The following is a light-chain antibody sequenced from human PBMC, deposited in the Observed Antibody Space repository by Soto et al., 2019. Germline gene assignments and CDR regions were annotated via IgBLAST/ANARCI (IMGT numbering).Light chain of an antibody. V-gene: IGKV1-9*01. J-gene: IGKJ4*01. CDR3: KQSSAFPLT. CDR1: QGISSS. Sequence: IQLTQSPSSLSASVGDRVTITCRASQGISSSLAWYQQQPGKAPKLLIYAASTLQSGVPSRFSGSGSGTDFTLTISSLQPEDFATYFCKQSSAFPLTFGGGTKVDIK. CDR2: AAS.